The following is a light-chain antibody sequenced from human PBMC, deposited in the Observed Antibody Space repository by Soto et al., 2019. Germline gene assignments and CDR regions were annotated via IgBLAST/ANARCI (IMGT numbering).Light chain of an antibody. CDR1: QIAPSSN. Sequence: IVLEKSPGTVSLSPGERVTLSCRASQIAPSSNLAWYQQKPGQAPRLLIYGASTRATGIPARFSGSGSGTEFTLTISSLQSEDFAVYYCHQYNNWPPWTFGQGTKVDIK. J-gene: IGKJ1*01. CDR2: GAS. CDR3: HQYNNWPPWT. V-gene: IGKV3-15*01.